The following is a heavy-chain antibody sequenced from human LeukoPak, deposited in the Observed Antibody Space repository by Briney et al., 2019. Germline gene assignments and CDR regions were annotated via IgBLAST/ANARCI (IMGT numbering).Heavy chain of an antibody. CDR3: ATSGNYNRYYFDC. Sequence: GGSLRLSCAASGFTFSSYSMNWVRQAPGKGLEWVSYISSSSSTIYYADSVKGRFTISRDNAKNSLYLQMNSLRAEDTAVYYCATSGNYNRYYFDCWGQGTLVTVSS. V-gene: IGHV3-48*04. CDR1: GFTFSSYS. CDR2: ISSSSSTI. J-gene: IGHJ4*02. D-gene: IGHD1-26*01.